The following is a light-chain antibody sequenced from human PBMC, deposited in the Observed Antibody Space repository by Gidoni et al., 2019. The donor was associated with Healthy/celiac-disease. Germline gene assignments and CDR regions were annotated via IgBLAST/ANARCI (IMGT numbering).Light chain of an antibody. Sequence: DIQMTQSPSSLSASVGDRVTITCRASQSISSYLNWYQQKPGKAPKLLIYAASSLQSGVPSRFSGSGSGTDFTLTISSLQPEDFATYYCQQSYSTPFTFGPGIKADIK. CDR3: QQSYSTPFT. V-gene: IGKV1-39*01. J-gene: IGKJ3*01. CDR1: QSISSY. CDR2: AAS.